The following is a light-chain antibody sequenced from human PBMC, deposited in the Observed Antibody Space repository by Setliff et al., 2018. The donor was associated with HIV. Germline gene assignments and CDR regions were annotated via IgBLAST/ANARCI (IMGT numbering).Light chain of an antibody. CDR3: NSKTGDSIYV. Sequence: QSALTQPASVSGSPGQSITIPCTGTSNDVGGYNYVSWYQQHPGKAPKLMIYEVTKRPSGVPDRFSGSKSGNTASLTVSGLQAEDEADYYCNSKTGDSIYVFGSGTKGTV. CDR2: EVT. V-gene: IGLV2-8*01. CDR1: SNDVGGYNY. J-gene: IGLJ1*01.